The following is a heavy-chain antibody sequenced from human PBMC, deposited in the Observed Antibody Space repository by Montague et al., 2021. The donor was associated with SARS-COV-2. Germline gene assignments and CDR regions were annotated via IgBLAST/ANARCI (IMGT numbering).Heavy chain of an antibody. CDR1: GGAISSSSYY. CDR3: ARDTRITMLVVVNRYGMGV. Sequence: SETLSLTCTVSGGAISSSSYYWGWIRQPPGKGLEWIGSIYYSGSPYYNPSLKSRVTISVDTSKNQFSLKLSSVTAADTAVYYCARDTRITMLVVVNRYGMGVWGPGTTVNVSS. D-gene: IGHD3-22*01. V-gene: IGHV4-39*07. J-gene: IGHJ6*02. CDR2: IYYSGSP.